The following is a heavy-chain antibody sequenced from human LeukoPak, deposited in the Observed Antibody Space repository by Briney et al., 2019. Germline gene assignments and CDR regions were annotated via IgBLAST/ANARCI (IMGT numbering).Heavy chain of an antibody. CDR3: ARAPRAYCSTTGSCFQDY. Sequence: SETLSPTCTVSGGSISSYYWSWIRQPPGKGLEWIGYIYYSGSTNYNPSLKSRVTISVDTSKNQFSLKLSSVTAADTAVYFCARAPRAYCSTTGSCFQDYWGQGTLVTVSS. V-gene: IGHV4-59*12. J-gene: IGHJ4*02. CDR1: GGSISSYY. D-gene: IGHD2-2*01. CDR2: IYYSGST.